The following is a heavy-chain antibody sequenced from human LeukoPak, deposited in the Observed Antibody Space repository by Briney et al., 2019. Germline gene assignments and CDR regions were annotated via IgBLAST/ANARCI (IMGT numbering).Heavy chain of an antibody. D-gene: IGHD7-27*01. V-gene: IGHV4-39*01. CDR1: GGSISSSSYY. Sequence: SETLSLTCTVSGGSISSSSYYWGWIRQPPGKGLEWIGSIYYSGSTYYNPSLKRRVTISVDTSKNQFSLKLSSVTAADTAVYYCARRDGLKLGISAFDIWGQGTMVTVSS. CDR3: ARRDGLKLGISAFDI. CDR2: IYYSGST. J-gene: IGHJ3*02.